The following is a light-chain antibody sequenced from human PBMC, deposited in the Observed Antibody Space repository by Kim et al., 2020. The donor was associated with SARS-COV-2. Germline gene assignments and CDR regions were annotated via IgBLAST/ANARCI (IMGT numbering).Light chain of an antibody. Sequence: AIQVTQSRSSLSASVGDRVTIICRASQVIRDSLSWYQQKPGKAPKLLIYAASSLQSGVPPRFSGRGSDTDFTLTISSLQPEDFATYYCLQDYNFPWTFGEGTKVDIK. V-gene: IGKV1-6*01. CDR3: LQDYNFPWT. J-gene: IGKJ1*01. CDR2: AAS. CDR1: QVIRDS.